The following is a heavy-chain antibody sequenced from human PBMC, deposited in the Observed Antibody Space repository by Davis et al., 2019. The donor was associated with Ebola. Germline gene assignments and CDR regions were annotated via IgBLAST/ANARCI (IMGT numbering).Heavy chain of an antibody. CDR2: INHSGST. CDR3: ARVYDYIWGSYRPKFDP. V-gene: IGHV4-34*01. D-gene: IGHD3-16*02. Sequence: SETLSLTCAVYGGSFSGYYWSWVRQPPGKGLEWLGEINHSGSTNYNPSLKSRVTISVDTSKNQFSLKLSSVTAADTAVYYCARVYDYIWGSYRPKFDPWGQGTLVTVSS. CDR1: GGSFSGYY. J-gene: IGHJ5*02.